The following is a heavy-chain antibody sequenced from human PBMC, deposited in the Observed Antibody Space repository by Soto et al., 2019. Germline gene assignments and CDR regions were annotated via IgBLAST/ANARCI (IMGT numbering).Heavy chain of an antibody. J-gene: IGHJ6*02. V-gene: IGHV1-2*04. D-gene: IGHD4-17*01. CDR1: GYTFTGYY. CDR3: ARDPSYGADYYYYGMDV. Sequence: ASVKVSCKASGYTFTGYYMHWVRQAPGQGLEWMGWINPNSGGTNYAQKLQGWVTMTRDTPISTAYMELSRLRSDDTAVYYCARDPSYGADYYYYGMDVWGQGTTVTVSS. CDR2: INPNSGGT.